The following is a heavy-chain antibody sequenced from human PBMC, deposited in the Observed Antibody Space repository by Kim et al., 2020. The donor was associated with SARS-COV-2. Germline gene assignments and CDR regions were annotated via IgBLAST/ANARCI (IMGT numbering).Heavy chain of an antibody. CDR1: GFSFSGYA. D-gene: IGHD2-2*01. CDR3: ARGGSYCRSTKCHAPYAY. CDR2: ISFDGSIE. Sequence: GGSLRLSCAASGFSFSGYAMHWVRQSPGKGLEWVAVISFDGSIEYYVDSVKGRFTISRDNSKNTLYLQMNSLTPEDTAMYYCARGGSYCRSTKCHAPYAYWGQGTLVTVSS. V-gene: IGHV3-30*04. J-gene: IGHJ4*02.